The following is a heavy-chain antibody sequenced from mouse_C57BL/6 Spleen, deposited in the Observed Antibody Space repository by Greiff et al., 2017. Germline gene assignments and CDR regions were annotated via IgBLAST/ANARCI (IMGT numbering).Heavy chain of an antibody. D-gene: IGHD1-1*01. J-gene: IGHJ2*01. Sequence: VQLQQSGAELARPGASVKMSCKASGYTFTSYTMHWVKQRPGQGLEWIGYINPSSGYTKYNQKFKDKATLTADKSSSTAYMQLSSLTSEDSAVYYCARSGSTLFDYWGQGTTLTGSS. CDR1: GYTFTSYT. V-gene: IGHV1-4*01. CDR2: INPSSGYT. CDR3: ARSGSTLFDY.